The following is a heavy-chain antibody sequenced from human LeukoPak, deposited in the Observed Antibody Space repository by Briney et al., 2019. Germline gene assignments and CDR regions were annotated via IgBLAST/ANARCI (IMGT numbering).Heavy chain of an antibody. V-gene: IGHV3-30-3*01. Sequence: AGGSLRLSCAASGFTFSSYAMHWVRQAPGKGLEWVAVISYDGSNKYYADSVKGRFTISRDNSKNTLYLQMNSLRAEDTAVYYCARDPEAVAGTLYYGMDVWGQGTTVTVSS. CDR3: ARDPEAVAGTLYYGMDV. J-gene: IGHJ6*02. CDR1: GFTFSSYA. CDR2: ISYDGSNK. D-gene: IGHD6-19*01.